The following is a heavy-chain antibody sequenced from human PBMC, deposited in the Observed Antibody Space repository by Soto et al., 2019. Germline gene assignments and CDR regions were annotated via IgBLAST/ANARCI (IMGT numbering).Heavy chain of an antibody. V-gene: IGHV4-59*08. CDR1: SDSSSSYK. Sequence: QVQLQESGPGLVKPSETLSLTCTVSSDSSSSYKWSWIRQTPGKGLEWIGYIDNNGGTSYNPSLXSRVPISRDTPXXXFXLKLISLKLNSVTAADTAMYYCVRQGFGALHGLVDVWGQGTTVTVSS. J-gene: IGHJ6*02. D-gene: IGHD3-10*01. CDR3: VRQGFGALHGLVDV. CDR2: IDNNGGT.